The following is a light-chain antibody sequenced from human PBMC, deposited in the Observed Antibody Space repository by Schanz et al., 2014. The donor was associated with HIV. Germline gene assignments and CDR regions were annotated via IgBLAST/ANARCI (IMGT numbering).Light chain of an antibody. V-gene: IGLV2-14*03. CDR2: DVS. CDR3: NSYSHSNTYV. CDR1: SSDVGDYNY. J-gene: IGLJ1*01. Sequence: QSALTQPASVSGSPGQSITISCTGTSSDVGDYNYVSWYQQHPGKAPKLLIYDVSNRPSGVSTRFSGSQSDNTASLTISGLQPEDEADYYCNSYSHSNTYVFGSGTKLTVL.